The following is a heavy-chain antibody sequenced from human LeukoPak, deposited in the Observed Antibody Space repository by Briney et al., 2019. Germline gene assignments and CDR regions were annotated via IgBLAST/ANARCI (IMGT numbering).Heavy chain of an antibody. CDR3: ATHHSSDFFDY. Sequence: GGSLRLSCAASGYSFSTYWMSWVRQAPGKGLEWVANIKQDGSEKYYVDSVKGRFTISRDNAKNSLYLQMNSLRAEDSAVYYCATHHSSDFFDYWGQGTLVTVSS. D-gene: IGHD3-22*01. CDR1: GYSFSTYW. V-gene: IGHV3-7*01. J-gene: IGHJ4*02. CDR2: IKQDGSEK.